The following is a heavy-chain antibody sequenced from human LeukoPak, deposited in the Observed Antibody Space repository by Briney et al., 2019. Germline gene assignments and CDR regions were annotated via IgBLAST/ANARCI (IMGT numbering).Heavy chain of an antibody. J-gene: IGHJ4*02. CDR2: IYPGDSDT. V-gene: IGHV5-51*01. CDR1: GYSFTSYW. D-gene: IGHD6-6*01. CDR3: ARGFRRLAAQPLNY. Sequence: GESLKISCKGSGYSFTSYWIGWVRQMAGKGLEWMGIIYPGDSDTRYSPSFQGQVTISADKSISTAYLQWSSLRSEDTAVYYCARGFRRLAAQPLNYWGQGTLVTVSS.